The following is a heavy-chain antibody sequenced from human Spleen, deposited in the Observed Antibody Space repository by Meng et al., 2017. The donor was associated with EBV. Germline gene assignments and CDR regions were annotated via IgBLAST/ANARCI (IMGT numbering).Heavy chain of an antibody. D-gene: IGHD4/OR15-4a*01. CDR1: GASISTGSYY. V-gene: IGHV4-61*01. Sequence: VQQEGRAPGLVKPWEPLLPTGIASGASISTGSYYWPWIRQTPGKGLEWLGYVYFSGSTNYNPSPKSRVTMSIDTSKNQFSLNLRSATAADAAVYFCARGGYGTNYFDPWGQGTLVTVSS. CDR2: VYFSGST. CDR3: ARGGYGTNYFDP. J-gene: IGHJ5*02.